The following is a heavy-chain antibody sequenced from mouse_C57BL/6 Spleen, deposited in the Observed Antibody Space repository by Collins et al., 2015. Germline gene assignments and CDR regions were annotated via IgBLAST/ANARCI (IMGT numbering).Heavy chain of an antibody. J-gene: IGHJ2*01. CDR2: IDPETGGT. V-gene: IGHV1-15*01. D-gene: IGHD1-1*01. CDR1: GYTFTDYE. CDR3: TRREIYYYGSSPYYFDY. Sequence: QVQLQQSGAELVRPGASVTLSSKASGYTFTDYEMHWVKQTPVHGLEWIGAIDPETGGTAYNQKFKGKAILTADKSSSTAYMELRSLTSEDSAVYYCTRREIYYYGSSPYYFDYWGQGTTLTVSS.